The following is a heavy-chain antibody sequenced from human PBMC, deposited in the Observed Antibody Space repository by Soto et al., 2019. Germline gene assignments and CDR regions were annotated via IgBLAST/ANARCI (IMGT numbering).Heavy chain of an antibody. CDR3: TTDGEGAAAGSLSP. D-gene: IGHD6-13*01. Sequence: EVQLVESGGGLVKPGGSLRLSCAASGFTFSNAWMNWVRQAPGKGLEWVGRIKSKTDGGTTDYAAPVKGRFTITRDDSKNTLYLQMNSLKTEDTAVYYCTTDGEGAAAGSLSPWGQGTLVTVSS. CDR1: GFTFSNAW. V-gene: IGHV3-15*07. J-gene: IGHJ5*02. CDR2: IKSKTDGGTT.